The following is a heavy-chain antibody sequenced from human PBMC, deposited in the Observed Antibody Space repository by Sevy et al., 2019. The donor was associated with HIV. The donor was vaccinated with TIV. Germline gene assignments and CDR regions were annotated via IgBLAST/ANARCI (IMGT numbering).Heavy chain of an antibody. CDR3: ARDGTDIVVVPAATPHYYYYGMDV. D-gene: IGHD2-2*01. Sequence: QSQTLSLTCAISGDSVSSNSAAWNWIRQSPSRGLEWLGRTYYRSKWYSDYAVSVKSRITINPDTSKNQFSLQLNSVTPEDTAVYYCARDGTDIVVVPAATPHYYYYGMDVWGQGTTVTVSS. V-gene: IGHV6-1*01. CDR2: TYYRSKWYS. CDR1: GDSVSSNSAA. J-gene: IGHJ6*02.